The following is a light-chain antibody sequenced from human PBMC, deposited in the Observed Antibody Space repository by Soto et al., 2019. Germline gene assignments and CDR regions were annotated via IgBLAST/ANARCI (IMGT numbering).Light chain of an antibody. V-gene: IGLV2-14*01. J-gene: IGLJ2*01. CDR2: EVS. CDR3: SSYTSRGSPVV. Sequence: QSVLTQPASVSGSPGQSITISCTGTSSDVGGYKYVSWYQQHPGKAPKLIIYEVSSRPSGVSNRFSGSKSGDTASLTISGVQAEDEADYYCSSYTSRGSPVVFGGGTQLTVL. CDR1: SSDVGGYKY.